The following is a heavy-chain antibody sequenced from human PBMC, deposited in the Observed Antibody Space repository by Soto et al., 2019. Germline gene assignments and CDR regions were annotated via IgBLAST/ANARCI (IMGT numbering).Heavy chain of an antibody. V-gene: IGHV4-34*01. CDR1: GGSFSGYY. CDR2: INHSGST. CDR3: ARVRYYDSSGYYGLDY. D-gene: IGHD3-22*01. J-gene: IGHJ4*02. Sequence: QVQLQQWGAGLLKPSETLSLTCAVYGGSFSGYYWSWIRQPPGKGLEWIGEINHSGSTNYNPSLKSRVTIAVDTSKNQFSLKLSSVTAADTAVYYCARVRYYDSSGYYGLDYWGQGTLVTVSS.